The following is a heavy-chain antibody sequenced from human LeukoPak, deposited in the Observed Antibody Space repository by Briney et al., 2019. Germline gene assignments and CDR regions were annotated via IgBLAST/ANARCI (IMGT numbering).Heavy chain of an antibody. V-gene: IGHV3-33*01. J-gene: IGHJ4*02. Sequence: PGGSLRLSCAASGFAFSSYGMHWVRQAPGKGLEWVAVIWYDGSNKYYVDSVKGRFTISRDNSKNTLYLQMNSLRAEDTAVYYCARDLCRSCYSGDYWGQGTLVTVSS. CDR3: ARDLCRSCYSGDY. D-gene: IGHD2-15*01. CDR1: GFAFSSYG. CDR2: IWYDGSNK.